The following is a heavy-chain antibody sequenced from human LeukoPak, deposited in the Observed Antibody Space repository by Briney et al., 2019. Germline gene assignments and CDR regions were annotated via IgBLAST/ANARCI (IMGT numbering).Heavy chain of an antibody. V-gene: IGHV3-74*01. D-gene: IGHD3-16*01. Sequence: GGSLRLSCAASGNYWMHWVRQAPGKGLVWVSHINSDGSWTSYADSVKGRFTISRDNSKNTLYLQMSSLRAEDTAIYYCAKVTGGDMITYGGLDYWGQGTLVTVSS. CDR3: AKVTGGDMITYGGLDY. J-gene: IGHJ4*02. CDR2: INSDGSWT. CDR1: GNYW.